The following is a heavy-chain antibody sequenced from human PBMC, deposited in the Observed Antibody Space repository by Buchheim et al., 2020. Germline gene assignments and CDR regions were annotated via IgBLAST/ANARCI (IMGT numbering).Heavy chain of an antibody. J-gene: IGHJ4*02. CDR3: TRAVVETYFDS. V-gene: IGHV3-7*01. CDR1: GFTFSTHW. D-gene: IGHD4-23*01. CDR2: IKEDGSEK. Sequence: EVHLVESGGGLVQPGGSLRLSCAASGFTFSTHWMHWGRQAPGKGLEWVANIKEDGSEKKYVGSVKGRFTISRDNARNILYLQMNSLRAEDTAVYYCTRAVVETYFDSWGQGTL.